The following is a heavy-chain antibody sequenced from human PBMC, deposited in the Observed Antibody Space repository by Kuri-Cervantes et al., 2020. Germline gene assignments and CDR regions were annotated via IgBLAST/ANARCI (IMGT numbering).Heavy chain of an antibody. CDR3: ARGRGAVAAPDS. Sequence: ASVKVSCKASGYTFTSYDIYWVRQATGQGLEWMGWMNPNSGNTANAQKFQARLIMTRDSSISTAYMELSSLRSEDTAVYYCARGRGAVAAPDSWGQGTLVTVSS. J-gene: IGHJ4*02. D-gene: IGHD6-19*01. CDR1: GYTFTSYD. V-gene: IGHV1-8*01. CDR2: MNPNSGNT.